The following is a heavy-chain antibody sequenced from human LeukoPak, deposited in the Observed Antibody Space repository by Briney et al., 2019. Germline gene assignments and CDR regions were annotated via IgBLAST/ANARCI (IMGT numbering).Heavy chain of an antibody. J-gene: IGHJ4*02. CDR3: ARVQGGGYRTADY. D-gene: IGHD6-19*01. Sequence: GGSLRLSCAASGFTFTTYSLTWVRQAPGKGLEWVSAISNSGGSTHYADSVKGRFTISRDNSKNTLFLQMNSLRGEDTAMYYCARVQGGGYRTADYWGQGTLVTVSS. V-gene: IGHV3-23*01. CDR1: GFTFTTYS. CDR2: ISNSGGST.